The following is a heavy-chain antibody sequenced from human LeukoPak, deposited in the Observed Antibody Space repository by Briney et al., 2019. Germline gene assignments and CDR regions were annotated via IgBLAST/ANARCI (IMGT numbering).Heavy chain of an antibody. CDR1: GFTVSSNY. J-gene: IGHJ6*02. CDR3: ARDRAGRNPYYYYGMDV. CDR2: IYSGGST. V-gene: IGHV3-53*01. D-gene: IGHD6-19*01. Sequence: PGGSLRLSCAASGFTVSSNYMSWVRQAPGKGLEWVSVIYSGGSTYYADSAKGRFTISRDNSKNTLYLQMNSLRAEDTAVYYCARDRAGRNPYYYYGMDVWGQGTTVTVSS.